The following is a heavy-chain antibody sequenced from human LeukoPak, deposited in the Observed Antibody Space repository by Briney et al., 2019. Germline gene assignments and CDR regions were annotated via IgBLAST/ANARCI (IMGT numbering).Heavy chain of an antibody. Sequence: GGSLRLSCAASGFTFSSYGMHWVRRAPGKGLEWVAVIWYDGSNKYYADSVKGRFTISRDNSKNTLYLQMNSLRAEDTAVYYCARDRYSSGLDAFDIWGQGTMVTVSS. CDR1: GFTFSSYG. V-gene: IGHV3-33*01. CDR3: ARDRYSSGLDAFDI. CDR2: IWYDGSNK. J-gene: IGHJ3*02. D-gene: IGHD6-19*01.